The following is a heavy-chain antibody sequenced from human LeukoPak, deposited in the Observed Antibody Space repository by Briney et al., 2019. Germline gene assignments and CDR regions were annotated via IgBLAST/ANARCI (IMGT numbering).Heavy chain of an antibody. D-gene: IGHD3-22*01. J-gene: IGHJ4*02. CDR3: AVKSSGRSGGLDF. CDR2: LILILGRE. V-gene: IGHV1-69*10. CDR1: GGTFNNFA. Sequence: SVKVSCKASGGTFNNFAFSWVRQAPGQGLEWMGGLILILGRENYAQKFQGRITITADRSTNTVYMELNSLRPEDTAMYYCAVKSSGRSGGLDFWGQGTRVTVSS.